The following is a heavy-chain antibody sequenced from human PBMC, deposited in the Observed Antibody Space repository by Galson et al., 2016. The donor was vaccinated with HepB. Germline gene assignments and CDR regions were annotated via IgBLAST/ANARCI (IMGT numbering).Heavy chain of an antibody. D-gene: IGHD5-18*01. CDR3: ARKSQRWYFDP. CDR2: ISAYSGNT. V-gene: IGHV1-18*01. CDR1: GYTFTSYG. J-gene: IGHJ5*02. Sequence: SVKVSCKASGYTFTSYGISWVRQAPGQGLEWMGWISAYSGNTNYAQILQGRVTMTTDTSTTTAYMELRSLRSDDTAVYYCARKSQRWYFDPWGQGTLVIVSS.